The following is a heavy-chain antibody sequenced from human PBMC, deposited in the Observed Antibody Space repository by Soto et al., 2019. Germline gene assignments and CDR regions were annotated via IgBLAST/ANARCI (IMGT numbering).Heavy chain of an antibody. J-gene: IGHJ4*02. CDR2: ISYDGSSK. Sequence: QVQLVESGGGVVQPGRSLRLSCAASGFTFSSLGMHWVRQAPGKGLEWVAIISYDGSSKYYADSVKGRFTISRDNSKNTLHLQLNSLRTEDTAVYYCAKEIGDSNDYPLDYWGQGTLVTVSS. V-gene: IGHV3-30*18. D-gene: IGHD4-4*01. CDR3: AKEIGDSNDYPLDY. CDR1: GFTFSSLG.